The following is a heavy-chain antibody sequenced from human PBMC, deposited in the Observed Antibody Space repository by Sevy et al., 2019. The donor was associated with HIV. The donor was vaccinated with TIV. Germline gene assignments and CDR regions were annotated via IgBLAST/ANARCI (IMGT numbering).Heavy chain of an antibody. V-gene: IGHV3-30*04. CDR1: GFTFGDHA. D-gene: IGHD2-8*01. Sequence: QLGGSLRLSCAASGFTFGDHAIHWVRQAPGKGLEWVAIISFDGRNEKYAASVKGRFTISRDNSKNTVYLEMTSLRTEDAAVYYCARDHCTDGVCFRSGYFDAWGQGTLVTVSS. J-gene: IGHJ4*02. CDR3: ARDHCTDGVCFRSGYFDA. CDR2: ISFDGRNE.